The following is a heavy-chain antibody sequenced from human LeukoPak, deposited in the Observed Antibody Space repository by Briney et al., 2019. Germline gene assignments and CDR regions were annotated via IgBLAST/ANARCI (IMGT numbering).Heavy chain of an antibody. V-gene: IGHV1-2*04. Sequence: ASVKVSCKASGYTFTGYYMHWVRQAPGQGLEWMGWINPNSGGTNYAQKFQGWVTMTRDTSISTAYMELSRLRSDDTAVYYCARLYSSSWYDWFDPWSQGTLVTVSS. D-gene: IGHD6-13*01. CDR2: INPNSGGT. J-gene: IGHJ5*02. CDR3: ARLYSSSWYDWFDP. CDR1: GYTFTGYY.